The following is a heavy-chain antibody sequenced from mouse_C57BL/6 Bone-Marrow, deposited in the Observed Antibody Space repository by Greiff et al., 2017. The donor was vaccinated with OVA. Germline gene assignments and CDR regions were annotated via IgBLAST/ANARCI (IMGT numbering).Heavy chain of an antibody. V-gene: IGHV1-63*01. J-gene: IGHJ3*01. CDR2: IYPGGGVT. Sequence: VQLQQSGAELVKPGASVPMSCKASGYTFTSYWIRWVKQRPGHGLEWLGDIYPGGGVTTYNEKFQGKATLTADQSSSTAYMQVSSLTSEDSAVDYCARSGSSAGLAYWGQGTMVTVSA. CDR1: GYTFTSYW. CDR3: ARSGSSAGLAY. D-gene: IGHD1-1*01.